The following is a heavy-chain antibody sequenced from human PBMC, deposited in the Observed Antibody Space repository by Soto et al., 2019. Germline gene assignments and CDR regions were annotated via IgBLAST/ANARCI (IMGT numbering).Heavy chain of an antibody. CDR3: ARHLKHDYGDYVLLSHLGLFDY. J-gene: IGHJ4*02. D-gene: IGHD4-17*01. CDR2: IDPSDSYT. V-gene: IGHV5-10-1*01. CDR1: GYSFTSYW. Sequence: PGESLKISCKGSGYSFTSYWISWVRQMPGKGLEWMGRIDPSDSYTNYSPSFQGHVTISADKSISTAYLQWSSLKASDTAMYYCARHLKHDYGDYVLLSHLGLFDYWGQGTLVTVSS.